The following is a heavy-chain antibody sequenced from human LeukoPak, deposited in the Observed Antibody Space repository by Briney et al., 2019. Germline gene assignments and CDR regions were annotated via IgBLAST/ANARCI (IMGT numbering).Heavy chain of an antibody. V-gene: IGHV3-30*04. CDR3: AREGVQTTVDAFDM. CDR1: GFTLKIYP. D-gene: IGHD4-17*01. CDR2: ISHDGSDK. Sequence: GGSLRLSCAASGFTLKIYPMHWVRQAPGKGLEWLSVISHDGSDKNNADSVKGRFILSRDNSKNTLYLQLNSLRPEDTAMYCAREGVQTTVDAFDMWGLGTMVIVSS. J-gene: IGHJ3*02.